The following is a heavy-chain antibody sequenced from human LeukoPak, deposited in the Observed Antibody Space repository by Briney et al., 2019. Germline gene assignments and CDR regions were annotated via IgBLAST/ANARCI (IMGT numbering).Heavy chain of an antibody. CDR2: IIPMFGTA. CDR3: ARDRYYDFWSGSHYFDY. J-gene: IGHJ4*02. D-gene: IGHD3-3*01. CDR1: GYTFTSYG. V-gene: IGHV1-69*06. Sequence: GASVKVSCKASGYTFTSYGISWVRQAPGQGLEWMGGIIPMFGTANYAQKFQGRVTITADKSTSTAYMELSSLRSEDTAIYYCARDRYYDFWSGSHYFDYWGQGTLVTVSS.